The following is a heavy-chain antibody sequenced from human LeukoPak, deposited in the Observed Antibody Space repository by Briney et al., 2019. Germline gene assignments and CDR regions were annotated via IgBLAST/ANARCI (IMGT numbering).Heavy chain of an antibody. Sequence: GGSLRLSCAASGFTFSSYTMSWVRQAPGKGLEWVSTITGSVISTYYADSVKGRFTISRDNSKNTLYLQMNSLRAEDTAVYYCAKDPTHYYGSGSSFDYWGQGTLVTVSS. CDR1: GFTFSSYT. V-gene: IGHV3-23*01. J-gene: IGHJ4*02. CDR3: AKDPTHYYGSGSSFDY. D-gene: IGHD3-10*01. CDR2: ITGSVIST.